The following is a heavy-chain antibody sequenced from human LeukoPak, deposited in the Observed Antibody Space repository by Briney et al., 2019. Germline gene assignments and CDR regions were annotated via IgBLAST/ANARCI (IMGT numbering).Heavy chain of an antibody. V-gene: IGHV3-74*01. CDR1: GFIFSDYW. CDR2: INRDGTGT. Sequence: HPGGSLRLSCAPSGFIFSDYWFHWVRQTPGQGLVWVAAINRDGTGTSHADSVRGRFTVSRDNAKNTLYLQLNSLRAEGTAVYYCARGLYATFPDYWGQGTLVTVSS. CDR3: ARGLYATFPDY. D-gene: IGHD2-8*01. J-gene: IGHJ4*02.